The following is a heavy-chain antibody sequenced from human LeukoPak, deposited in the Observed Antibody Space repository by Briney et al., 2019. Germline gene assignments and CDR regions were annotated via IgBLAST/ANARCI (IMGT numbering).Heavy chain of an antibody. V-gene: IGHV3-30*04. Sequence: GGSLRLSCAASGFTFSSYAMSWVRQAPGKGLEWVAVISYDGGAEYFADSVKGRFTISRDNPKNTLYLQMNSLRAEDTAVYYCAKGGTYYDFWSGTRPDYYYYYYMDVWGKGTTVTVSS. CDR2: ISYDGGAE. D-gene: IGHD3-3*01. CDR3: AKGGTYYDFWSGTRPDYYYYYYMDV. CDR1: GFTFSSYA. J-gene: IGHJ6*03.